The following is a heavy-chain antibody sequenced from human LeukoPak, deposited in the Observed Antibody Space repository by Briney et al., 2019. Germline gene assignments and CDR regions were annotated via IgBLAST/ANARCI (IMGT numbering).Heavy chain of an antibody. CDR3: ARGRFLDAFDI. Sequence: SETLSLTCTVSGGSISSYYWSWIRQPPGKGLEWIGYIYYSGSTKYKPSLKSRVTISVDASKNQFSLKLSSVTAADTAVYYCARGRFLDAFDIWGQGTMVTVSS. CDR2: IYYSGST. D-gene: IGHD3-3*01. CDR1: GGSISSYY. V-gene: IGHV4-59*01. J-gene: IGHJ3*02.